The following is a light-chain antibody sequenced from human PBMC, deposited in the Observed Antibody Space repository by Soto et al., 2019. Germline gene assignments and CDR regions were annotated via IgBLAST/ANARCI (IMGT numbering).Light chain of an antibody. Sequence: IVRTKSPGPLAFSRGEKAPLSXGVSLSVIRGYLAWYQQELGXAPRVXXYGXSSRASGIPDRLSGSGSGTDFTLTISRREPDDFAVYYCEQYGSSTRTFGQGTKVDIK. CDR1: LSVIRGY. CDR3: EQYGSSTRT. J-gene: IGKJ1*01. CDR2: GXS. V-gene: IGKV3-20*01.